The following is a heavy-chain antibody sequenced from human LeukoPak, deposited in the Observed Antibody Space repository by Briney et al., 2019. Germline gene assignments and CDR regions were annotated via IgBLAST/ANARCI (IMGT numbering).Heavy chain of an antibody. V-gene: IGHV3-48*01. D-gene: IGHD2-2*02. CDR2: ISSSSSTI. CDR1: GFAFRSYS. Sequence: GGSLRLSXAASGFAFRSYSMNWVRQAPGKGLEWVSYISSSSSTIYYADSVKGRFTISRDNAKNSLYLQMNSLRAEDTAVYYCARDRGLVVVVPAAISAFDYWGQGTLVTVSS. J-gene: IGHJ4*02. CDR3: ARDRGLVVVVPAAISAFDY.